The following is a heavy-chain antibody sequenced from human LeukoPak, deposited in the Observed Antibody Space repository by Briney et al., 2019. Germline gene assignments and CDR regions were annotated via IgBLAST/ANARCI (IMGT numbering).Heavy chain of an antibody. J-gene: IGHJ3*02. CDR2: MNPNSGNT. V-gene: IGHV1-8*01. D-gene: IGHD2-15*01. CDR3: ARSIVVVVAATVHSAFDI. CDR1: GYTLTSYD. Sequence: ASVKVSCKASGYTLTSYDINWVRQATGQGLEWMGWMNPNSGNTGYAQKFQGRVTMTRNTSISTAYMELSSLRSEDTAVYYCARSIVVVVAATVHSAFDIWGQGTMVTVSS.